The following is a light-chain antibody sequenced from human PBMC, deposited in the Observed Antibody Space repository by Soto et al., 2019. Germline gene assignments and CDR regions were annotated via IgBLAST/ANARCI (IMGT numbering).Light chain of an antibody. CDR3: QQYNSYPWT. CDR1: QTINNY. Sequence: DIQMNQSPSSLSASVGDRVTVTCRASQTINNYLAWFRKKEGKAPEFLIYPASTLQGGVPSRFSGSGSGTEFTLTISSLQPDDFATYYCQQYNSYPWTFGQGTKVDIK. CDR2: PAS. J-gene: IGKJ1*01. V-gene: IGKV1-16*01.